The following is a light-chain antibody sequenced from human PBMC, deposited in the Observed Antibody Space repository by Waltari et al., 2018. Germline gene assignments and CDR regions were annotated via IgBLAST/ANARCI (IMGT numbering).Light chain of an antibody. J-gene: IGKJ2*01. CDR1: QSVSSN. Sequence: EIVMTQSPATLPVSPGERVTLSCRASQSVSSNLAWYQQKPGQAPRLLIYGASTRATGIPARFRGSGSGTEFTLTISSLQSEDFAVYYCQQYNNWPPYTFGQGTKLEIK. CDR3: QQYNNWPPYT. CDR2: GAS. V-gene: IGKV3-15*01.